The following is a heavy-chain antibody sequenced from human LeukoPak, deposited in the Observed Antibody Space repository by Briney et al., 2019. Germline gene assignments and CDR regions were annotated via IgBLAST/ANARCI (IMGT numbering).Heavy chain of an antibody. J-gene: IGHJ5*02. Sequence: SVKVSCKASGGTFSSYAISWVRQAPGQGLEWMGGIIPIFGTANYAQKFQGRVTITTDESTSTAYMELSSLRSEDTAVYYCARPRDINNNWFDPWGQGTLVTVSS. V-gene: IGHV1-69*05. D-gene: IGHD5-24*01. CDR2: IIPIFGTA. CDR3: ARPRDINNNWFDP. CDR1: GGTFSSYA.